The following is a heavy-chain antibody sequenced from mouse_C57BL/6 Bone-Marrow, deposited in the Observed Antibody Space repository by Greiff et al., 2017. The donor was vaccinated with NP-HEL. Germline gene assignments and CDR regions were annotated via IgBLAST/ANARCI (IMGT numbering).Heavy chain of an antibody. J-gene: IGHJ4*01. Sequence: EVQGVESGGGLVQPGGSLKLSCAASGFTFSDYGMAWVRQAPRKGPAWVAFISNLAYSIYYADTVTGRFTISRENAKNTLYLEMSSLRSEDTAMYYCARHPYDYGVAMDYWGQGTSVTVSS. V-gene: IGHV5-15*01. CDR1: GFTFSDYG. CDR2: ISNLAYSI. CDR3: ARHPYDYGVAMDY. D-gene: IGHD2-4*01.